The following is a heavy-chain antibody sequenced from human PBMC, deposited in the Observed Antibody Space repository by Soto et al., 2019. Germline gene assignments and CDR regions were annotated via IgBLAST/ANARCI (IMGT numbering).Heavy chain of an antibody. V-gene: IGHV3-48*03. J-gene: IGHJ4*02. CDR2: ISSSGSTI. CDR1: GFTFSSYE. CDR3: ARGTLDYDFWSGYGDY. D-gene: IGHD3-3*01. Sequence: GGSLRLSCAASGFTFSSYEMNWVRQAPGKGLEWVSYISSSGSTIYYADSVKGRFTISRDNAKNSLYLQMNSLRAEDTAVYYCARGTLDYDFWSGYGDYWGQGTLVTVS.